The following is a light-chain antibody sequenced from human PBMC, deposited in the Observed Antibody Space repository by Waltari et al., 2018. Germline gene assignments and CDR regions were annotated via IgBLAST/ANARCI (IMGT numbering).Light chain of an antibody. Sequence: QSALTQPASVSGSPGQSITIPCNGTSSDVGGYNYVSWYQQHLGKAPKLMIYGVSNRPSGVSARFSGSKPGNTASLTISGLQAEDEADYYCSSYASSTTRVFGSGTKVTVL. J-gene: IGLJ1*01. CDR1: SSDVGGYNY. CDR3: SSYASSTTRV. V-gene: IGLV2-14*01. CDR2: GVS.